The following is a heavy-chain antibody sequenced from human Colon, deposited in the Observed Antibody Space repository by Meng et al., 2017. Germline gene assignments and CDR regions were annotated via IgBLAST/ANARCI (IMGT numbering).Heavy chain of an antibody. Sequence: QLQRQESGPGLGKTSANLSHTCAVSGDAISSGNGWTWVRQPPGKGLEWIGEIYPSGRTSSNPSLQGRVTILLDKSKNQFSLELNSVTAADTAIYFCARKRTSPGTLGFDYWGQGTLVTVSS. CDR2: IYPSGRT. CDR1: GDAISSGNG. V-gene: IGHV4-4*02. D-gene: IGHD6-13*01. CDR3: ARKRTSPGTLGFDY. J-gene: IGHJ4*02.